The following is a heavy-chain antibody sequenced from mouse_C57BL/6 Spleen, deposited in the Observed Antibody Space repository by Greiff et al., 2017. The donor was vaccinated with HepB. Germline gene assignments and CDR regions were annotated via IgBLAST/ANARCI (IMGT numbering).Heavy chain of an antibody. Sequence: QVQLKQPGAELVRPGSSVKLSCKASGYTFTSYWMDWVKQRPGQGLEWIGNIYPSDSETHYNQKFKDKATLTVDKSSSTAYMQLSSLTSEDSAVYYCARRRGARRAMDYWGQGTSVTVSS. CDR2: IYPSDSET. CDR3: ARRRGARRAMDY. CDR1: GYTFTSYW. V-gene: IGHV1-61*01. J-gene: IGHJ4*01.